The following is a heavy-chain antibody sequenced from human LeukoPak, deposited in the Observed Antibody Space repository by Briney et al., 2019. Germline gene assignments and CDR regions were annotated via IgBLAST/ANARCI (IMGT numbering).Heavy chain of an antibody. D-gene: IGHD6-19*01. CDR3: ARVSVAGFSWFDP. CDR1: GYTFTSYG. CDR2: ISAYNGNT. V-gene: IGHV1-18*01. Sequence: ASVKVSCKASGYTFTSYGISWVRQAPGQGLEWMGWISAYNGNTNYAQKLQGRVTMTRDTSTSTVYMELSSLRSEDTAVYYCARVSVAGFSWFDPWGQGTLVTVSS. J-gene: IGHJ5*02.